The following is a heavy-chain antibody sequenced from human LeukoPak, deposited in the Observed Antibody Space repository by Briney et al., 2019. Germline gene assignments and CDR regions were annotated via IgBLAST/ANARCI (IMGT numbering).Heavy chain of an antibody. Sequence: PGGSLRLSCAASGFTFSSYWMSWVRQAPGKGLEWVANIKQDGSEKYYVDSVKGRFTISRDNAKNSLYLQTNSLRAEDTAVYYCARDASYYDYVWGSYSNYYYGMDVWGQGTTVTVSS. V-gene: IGHV3-7*01. CDR1: GFTFSSYW. J-gene: IGHJ6*02. CDR2: IKQDGSEK. CDR3: ARDASYYDYVWGSYSNYYYGMDV. D-gene: IGHD3-16*01.